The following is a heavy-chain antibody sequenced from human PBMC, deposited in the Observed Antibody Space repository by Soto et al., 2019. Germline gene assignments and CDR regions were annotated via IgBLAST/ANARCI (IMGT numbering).Heavy chain of an antibody. Sequence: EVQLLESGGGLVQPGGSLRLSFAASGLTFSSYWMHWVRQVPGKGLVWVSRVNSDGSFTTYADSVKGRFTISRDNAKNTLYLQMNSLRAEDTALYYCVRETPSVDHYYFYMDVWGKGTTVTVSS. D-gene: IGHD2-2*01. CDR1: GLTFSSYW. CDR2: VNSDGSFT. V-gene: IGHV3-74*01. J-gene: IGHJ6*03. CDR3: VRETPSVDHYYFYMDV.